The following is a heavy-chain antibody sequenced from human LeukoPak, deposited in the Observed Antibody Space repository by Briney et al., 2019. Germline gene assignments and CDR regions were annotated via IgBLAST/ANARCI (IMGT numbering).Heavy chain of an antibody. V-gene: IGHV3-64D*09. Sequence: PGRSLRLSCAASGFTFSSYGMHWVRQAPGKGLEYVSAISSDGGSTYYADSVRGRFTISRDNSKNTLYLQMSSLRAEDTAVYYCVRSWGPYCSSTSCHDYYYGMDVWGQGTTVTVSS. D-gene: IGHD2-2*01. J-gene: IGHJ6*02. CDR1: GFTFSSYG. CDR2: ISSDGGST. CDR3: VRSWGPYCSSTSCHDYYYGMDV.